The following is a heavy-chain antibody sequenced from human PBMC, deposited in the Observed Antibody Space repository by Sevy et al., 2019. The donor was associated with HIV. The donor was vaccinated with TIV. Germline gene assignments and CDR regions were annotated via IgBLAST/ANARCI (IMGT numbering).Heavy chain of an antibody. CDR3: ARGEQWLSFNY. V-gene: IGHV3-53*01. CDR2: IYGNNST. Sequence: GGSLRLSCAASGFNISSNYLSWVRQAPGKGLEWVSVIYGNNSTYYADFVKGRFTISRDNSKNTLHLQMNSLRVEDTAIYYCARGEQWLSFNYWGQGTLVTVS. J-gene: IGHJ4*02. D-gene: IGHD6-19*01. CDR1: GFNISSNY.